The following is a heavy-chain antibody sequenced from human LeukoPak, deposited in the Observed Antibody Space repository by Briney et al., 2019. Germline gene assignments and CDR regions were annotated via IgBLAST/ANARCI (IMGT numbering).Heavy chain of an antibody. CDR1: GGSFSGYY. Sequence: SETLSLTCAVYGGSFSGYYWSWIRQPPGKGLEWIGDINHSGSPNYNPSLKSRVTISVDTSKNQFSLKLSSVTAADTAVYYCARGQGDCGGGSCYLFDYWGQGTLVTVSS. D-gene: IGHD2-15*01. J-gene: IGHJ4*02. CDR3: ARGQGDCGGGSCYLFDY. CDR2: INHSGSP. V-gene: IGHV4-34*01.